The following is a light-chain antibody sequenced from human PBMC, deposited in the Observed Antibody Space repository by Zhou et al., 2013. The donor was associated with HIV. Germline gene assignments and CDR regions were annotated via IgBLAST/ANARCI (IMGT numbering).Light chain of an antibody. V-gene: IGKV1-8*01. J-gene: IGKJ1*01. CDR1: QAISSY. CDR2: TAS. CDR3: QQYYSYPPT. Sequence: IQMTQSPSSVSASVGDRVTITCRASQAISSYLVWYQQKPGKAPKVLIFTASNLESGVPSRFSGSGSGTDFTLTVSCLQSEDFATYFCQQYYSYPPTFGQGTGVEVK.